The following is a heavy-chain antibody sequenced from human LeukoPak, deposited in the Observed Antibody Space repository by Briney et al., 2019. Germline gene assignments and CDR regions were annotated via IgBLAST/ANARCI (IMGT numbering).Heavy chain of an antibody. D-gene: IGHD4-17*01. J-gene: IGHJ4*02. CDR3: ARGGDDDFDLGDY. Sequence: GGSLRLSYAASGFTFSRYWMSWVRQAPGKGLEWVANIKQDGSAKYYVDSVKGRFTISRDNAKNSMYLQMNSLRAEDTAVYYCARGGDDDFDLGDYWGQGTLVTVSS. V-gene: IGHV3-7*01. CDR2: IKQDGSAK. CDR1: GFTFSRYW.